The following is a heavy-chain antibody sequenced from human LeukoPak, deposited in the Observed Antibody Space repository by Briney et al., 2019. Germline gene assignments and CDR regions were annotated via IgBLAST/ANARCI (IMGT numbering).Heavy chain of an antibody. D-gene: IGHD3-3*01. V-gene: IGHV3-30*19. CDR3: ARDATMLGYYPPYYFDY. Sequence: GRSLRLSCAASGFTFSSYGMHWVRQAPGKGLEWVAVIWYDGSNKYYGDSVKGRLTISRDNSKNTLYLQMDSLRAEDTAVYYCARDATMLGYYPPYYFDYWGQGTLVTVSS. CDR1: GFTFSSYG. CDR2: IWYDGSNK. J-gene: IGHJ4*02.